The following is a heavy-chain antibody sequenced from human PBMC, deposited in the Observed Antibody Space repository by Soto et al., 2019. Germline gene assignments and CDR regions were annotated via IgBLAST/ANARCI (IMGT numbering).Heavy chain of an antibody. CDR1: GGTFSSYA. D-gene: IGHD3-16*01. CDR2: IIPIFGTA. J-gene: IGHJ6*02. CDR3: ARRGQLVFYTSSTGMDA. V-gene: IGHV1-69*06. Sequence: SVKVSCKASGGTFSSYAISWVRQAPGQGLEWMGGIIPIFGTANYAQKFQGRVTITADKSTSTAYMELSSLRSEDTAVYYCARRGQLVFYTSSTGMDAWGQGAALTVSS.